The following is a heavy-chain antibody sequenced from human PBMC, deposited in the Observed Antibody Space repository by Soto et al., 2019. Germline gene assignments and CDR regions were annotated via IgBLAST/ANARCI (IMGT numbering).Heavy chain of an antibody. CDR1: GFTVSSNY. CDR2: IYSGGST. CDR3: ARDIVAYCGGDCGY. V-gene: IGHV3-66*01. D-gene: IGHD2-21*02. J-gene: IGHJ4*02. Sequence: EVQLVESGGGLVQPGGSLRLSCAASGFTVSSNYMSWVRQAPGKGLEWVSVIYSGGSTYYADSVKGRFTISRDNSKNTLYLQMNSLRAEDTAVYYCARDIVAYCGGDCGYWGQGTLVTVSS.